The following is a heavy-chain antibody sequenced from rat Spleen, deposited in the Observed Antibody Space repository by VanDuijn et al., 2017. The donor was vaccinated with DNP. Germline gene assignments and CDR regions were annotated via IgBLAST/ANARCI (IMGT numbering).Heavy chain of an antibody. V-gene: IGHV5S10*01. J-gene: IGHJ3*01. CDR3: VTHELPAYAAFVY. D-gene: IGHD3-7*01. CDR2: IIYDGSST. CDR1: GFTFSDYA. Sequence: EVQLVESGGGLVQPGNSLKLSCAASGFTFSDYAMAWVRQSPKKGLEWVATIIYDGSSTYYRDSVKGRFTISRDNVKRTLYLQMDSLKSEDTATYYCVTHELPAYAAFVYWGQGTLVAVSS.